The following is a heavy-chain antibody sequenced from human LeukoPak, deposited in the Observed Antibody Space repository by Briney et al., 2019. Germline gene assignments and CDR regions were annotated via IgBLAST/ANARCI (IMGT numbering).Heavy chain of an antibody. CDR3: ARESRGSYYAFES. D-gene: IGHD3-16*01. CDR2: VMSGRGST. CDR1: GFSVSDYS. Sequence: GGSLRLSCAVSGFSVSDYSISWIRLSPGKGPEWISYVMSGRGSTNYADSVKGRFTISRDNAKNSVALQLDGLRADDTAVYFCARESRGSYYAFESWGQGTLVTVSS. J-gene: IGHJ4*02. V-gene: IGHV3-11*05.